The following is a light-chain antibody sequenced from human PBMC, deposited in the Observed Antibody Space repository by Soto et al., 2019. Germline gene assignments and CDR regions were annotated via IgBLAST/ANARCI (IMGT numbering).Light chain of an antibody. Sequence: QSVLTQPPSVSAAPGQRVTISCSGSGSNIGNNYVSWYQHLPGTAPKLLIYDNNERPSGIPDRFSGSKSGTSATLGITGLQTGDEANYYCGTWDSSLSAVVFGGGTKLTVL. V-gene: IGLV1-51*01. CDR1: GSNIGNNY. J-gene: IGLJ3*02. CDR3: GTWDSSLSAVV. CDR2: DNN.